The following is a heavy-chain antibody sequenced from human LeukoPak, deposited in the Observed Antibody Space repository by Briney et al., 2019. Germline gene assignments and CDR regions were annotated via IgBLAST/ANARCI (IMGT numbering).Heavy chain of an antibody. V-gene: IGHV3-23*01. D-gene: IGHD3-10*01. CDR3: ARGLASGSYYFSCFDP. CDR1: GFTFSSYA. CDR2: ICGSGGST. Sequence: GGSLRLSCAASGFTFSSYAMSWVRQAPGKGLECGLDICGSGGSTYYPDSVKGRFTISRDNSKNTLYLQMNSLRAEDTAVYYCARGLASGSYYFSCFDPWGQGTLVTVSS. J-gene: IGHJ5*02.